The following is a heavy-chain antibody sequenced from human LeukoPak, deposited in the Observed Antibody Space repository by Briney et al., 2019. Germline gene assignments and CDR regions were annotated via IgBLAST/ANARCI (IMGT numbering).Heavy chain of an antibody. D-gene: IGHD3-22*01. Sequence: KSSETLSLTCTVSGGSISSYYWSWIRQPAGKGLEWIGRIYTSGSTNYNPSLKSRVTMPVDTSKNQFSLKLSSVTAADTAVYYCARDTYYYDSSGYWPAFDIWGQGTMVTVSS. CDR3: ARDTYYYDSSGYWPAFDI. CDR1: GGSISSYY. CDR2: IYTSGST. V-gene: IGHV4-4*07. J-gene: IGHJ3*02.